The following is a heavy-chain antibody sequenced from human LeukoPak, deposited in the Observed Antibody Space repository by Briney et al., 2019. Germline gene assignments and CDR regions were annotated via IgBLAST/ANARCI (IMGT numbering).Heavy chain of an antibody. CDR2: ISTTGTI. CDR3: ARGKGWLQSSYYFDY. Sequence: GGSLRLSCAASGFTFSSSSMNWVRQAPGKGLEWVSYISTTGTIDYADSVKGRFTVSRDNAKNSLYLQMNSLRAEDTAVYYCARGKGWLQSSYYFDYWGQGTLVTVSS. D-gene: IGHD5-24*01. CDR1: GFTFSSSS. V-gene: IGHV3-48*01. J-gene: IGHJ4*02.